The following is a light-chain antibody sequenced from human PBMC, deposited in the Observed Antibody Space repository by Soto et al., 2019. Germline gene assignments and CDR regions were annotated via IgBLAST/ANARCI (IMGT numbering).Light chain of an antibody. Sequence: DIQMTQSPSTLSASVGDRVTITCRASQNIRSWLAWYQQKPGKAPELLIYSASGLESGVPSRFSGSGFGTEFTRTISSLQPDDFATYYCQEYNGNSGLTFGGGTKVEIK. CDR3: QEYNGNSGLT. CDR1: QNIRSW. CDR2: SAS. J-gene: IGKJ4*01. V-gene: IGKV1-5*03.